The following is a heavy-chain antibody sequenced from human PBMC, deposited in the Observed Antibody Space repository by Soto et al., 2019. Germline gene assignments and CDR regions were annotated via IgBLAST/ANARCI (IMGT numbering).Heavy chain of an antibody. CDR1: GYTFTDYG. D-gene: IGHD3-3*01. J-gene: IGHJ4*02. Sequence: ASVKVSCKASGYTFTDYGISWVRQAPGQGLQWMGWITAFNGNTRYAQQFQGRVTMTTDTSTSTAYMELRSLESDDTAVYYCARISQSDFWSGYYYFFDYWGQGTLVTVSS. CDR3: ARISQSDFWSGYYYFFDY. CDR2: ITAFNGNT. V-gene: IGHV1-18*01.